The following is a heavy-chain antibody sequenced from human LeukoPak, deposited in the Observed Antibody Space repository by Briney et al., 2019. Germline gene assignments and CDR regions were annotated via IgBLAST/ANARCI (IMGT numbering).Heavy chain of an antibody. CDR2: IYSGGST. V-gene: IGHV3-53*01. Sequence: GGSLRLSCAASGFTVSSNYMSWVRQAPGKGLEWVSVIYSGGSTYYADSVKGRFTISRDNSKNTLYLLMNSLRAEDTAVYYCARGPPAMAKYYFDYWGQGTLVTVSS. CDR3: ARGPPAMAKYYFDY. CDR1: GFTVSSNY. D-gene: IGHD5-18*01. J-gene: IGHJ4*02.